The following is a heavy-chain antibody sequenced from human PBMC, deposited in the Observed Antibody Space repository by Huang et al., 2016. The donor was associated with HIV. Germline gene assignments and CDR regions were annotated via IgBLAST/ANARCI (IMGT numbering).Heavy chain of an antibody. J-gene: IGHJ6*03. D-gene: IGHD3-10*01. CDR3: SKVGVLQWFGQLTPEHYNYSYMDV. V-gene: IGHV3-30*18. CDR1: GFSFSNDG. CDR2: ITHDGIIK. Sequence: QVRLVESGGGVVQPGRSLRVSRAASGFSFSNDGMHWVRQGPGKGLEWVSVITHDGIIKNFGDSVNGGFTISRDNPRNTLYLHMDSLRGEDTAIYYCSKVGVLQWFGQLTPEHYNYSYMDVWGKGTTVTVS.